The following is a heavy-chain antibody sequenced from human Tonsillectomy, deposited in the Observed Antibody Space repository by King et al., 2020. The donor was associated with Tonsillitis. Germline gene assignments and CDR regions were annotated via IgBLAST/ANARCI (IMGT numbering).Heavy chain of an antibody. Sequence: VQLVESGAEVKKPGSSVTVSCTASGGTFSSYAISWVRQAPGQGLEWMGGIFPIFGTANYAQKFQGRVTITADKSTSTAYMELSSLRSEDTAVYYCARENRWMVRGVIIYYYYYMDVWGKGTTVTVSS. CDR3: ARENRWMVRGVIIYYYYYMDV. V-gene: IGHV1-69*06. D-gene: IGHD3-10*01. CDR2: IFPIFGTA. CDR1: GGTFSSYA. J-gene: IGHJ6*03.